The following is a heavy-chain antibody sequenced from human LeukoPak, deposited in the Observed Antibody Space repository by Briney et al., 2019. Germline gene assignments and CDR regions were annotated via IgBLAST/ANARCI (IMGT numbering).Heavy chain of an antibody. V-gene: IGHV1-18*01. CDR2: ISPYNGDT. Sequence: GASVKVSCKASGYDFTSVGITWVRQAPGQGLEWMGWISPYNGDTRYVQKLQGRVTMTTDTSTTTAYMGLRSLRVDDTAVYYCARAGSGSGWYFDYWGQGTLVTVSS. CDR1: GYDFTSVG. CDR3: ARAGSGSGWYFDY. J-gene: IGHJ4*02. D-gene: IGHD6-19*01.